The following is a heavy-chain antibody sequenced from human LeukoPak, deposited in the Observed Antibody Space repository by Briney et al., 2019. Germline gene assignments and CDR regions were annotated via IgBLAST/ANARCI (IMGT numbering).Heavy chain of an antibody. CDR2: IGASGVNT. J-gene: IGHJ5*02. CDR3: AKGSSFYGDINWFDP. CDR1: GFTFIDHG. D-gene: IGHD4-17*01. V-gene: IGHV3-23*01. Sequence: GGSLRLSCAASGFTFIDHGMSWVRQAPGKGLEWVSAIGASGVNTYYADSVKGRFTISRDNSKNTLYLQMNSLRAEDTAVYYCAKGSSFYGDINWFDPWGQGTLVTVSS.